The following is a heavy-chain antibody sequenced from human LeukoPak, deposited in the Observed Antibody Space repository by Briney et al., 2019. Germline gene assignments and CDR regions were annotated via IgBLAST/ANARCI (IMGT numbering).Heavy chain of an antibody. CDR3: ARKRYCSSTSCHRYGMDV. CDR1: GGTFSSYA. CDR2: IIPIFGTA. Sequence: SVKVSCKASGGTFSSYAISWVRQAPGQGLEWMGGIIPIFGTANYAQKFQGRVTITADESTSTAYMELSSLRSEDTAVYYCARKRYCSSTSCHRYGMDVWGQGTTVTVSS. D-gene: IGHD2-2*01. J-gene: IGHJ6*02. V-gene: IGHV1-69*13.